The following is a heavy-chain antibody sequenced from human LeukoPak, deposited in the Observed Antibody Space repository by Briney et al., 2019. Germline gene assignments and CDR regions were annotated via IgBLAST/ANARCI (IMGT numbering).Heavy chain of an antibody. CDR1: GGSISSYY. CDR3: ARFLTYYDFWSGYWNWFDP. CDR2: IYTSGST. Sequence: SETLSLTCTVSGGSISSYYWSWIRQPPGKGLEWIGYIYTSGSTNYNPSLKSRVTISVDTSKNQFSPKLSSVTAADTAVYYCARFLTYYDFWSGYWNWFDPWGQGTLVTVSS. J-gene: IGHJ5*02. D-gene: IGHD3-3*01. V-gene: IGHV4-4*09.